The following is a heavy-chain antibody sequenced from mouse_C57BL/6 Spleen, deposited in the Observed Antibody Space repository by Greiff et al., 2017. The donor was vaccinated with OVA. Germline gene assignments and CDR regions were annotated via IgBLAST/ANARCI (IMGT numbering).Heavy chain of an antibody. CDR1: GFTFSDYG. J-gene: IGHJ1*03. CDR3: ARPLITTVGYFDV. Sequence: DVKLVESGGGLVKPGGSLKLSCAASGFTFSDYGMHWVRQAPEKGLEWVAYISSGSSTIYYADTVKGRFTISRDNAKNTLFLQMTSLRSEDTAMYYCARPLITTVGYFDVWGTGTTVTVSS. D-gene: IGHD1-1*01. CDR2: ISSGSSTI. V-gene: IGHV5-17*01.